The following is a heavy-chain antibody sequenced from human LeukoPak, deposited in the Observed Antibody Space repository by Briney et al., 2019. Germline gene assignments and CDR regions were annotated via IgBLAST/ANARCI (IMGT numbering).Heavy chain of an antibody. D-gene: IGHD4-23*01. Sequence: PSETLSLTCTVSGGSISSYYWTWIRQPPGKGLEWIGYISYSGSTNYNPSLKSRVTISLDTSKNQFSLKLSSVAAADTAVYYCARRTTYGGNSGLDYWGQGTLVTVSS. V-gene: IGHV4-59*08. CDR1: GGSISSYY. CDR2: ISYSGST. CDR3: ARRTTYGGNSGLDY. J-gene: IGHJ4*02.